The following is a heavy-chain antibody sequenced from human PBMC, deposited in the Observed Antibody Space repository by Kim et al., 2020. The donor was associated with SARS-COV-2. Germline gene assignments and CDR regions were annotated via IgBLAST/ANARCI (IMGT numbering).Heavy chain of an antibody. J-gene: IGHJ4*02. Sequence: GGSLRLSCAASGFTFNVFGMHWVRHVPGKGLEWVSITPYEGSTNYYADSVKGRFTISRDNSKNTLYLQMNSLRAEDTAVYYCARAGTSWSIDHWGQGAL. CDR2: TPYEGSTN. CDR3: ARAGTSWSIDH. CDR1: GFTFNVFG. D-gene: IGHD6-13*01. V-gene: IGHV3-33*05.